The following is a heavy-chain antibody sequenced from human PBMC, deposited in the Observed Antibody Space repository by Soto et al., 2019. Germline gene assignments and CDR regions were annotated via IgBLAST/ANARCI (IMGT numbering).Heavy chain of an antibody. D-gene: IGHD6-13*01. V-gene: IGHV1-18*01. J-gene: IGHJ4*02. CDR3: AREASSSWQDY. Sequence: QVQLVQSGAEVKKPGASVKVSCKASGYTFTRYGISWVRQAPGQGLEWMGWISAYNGNTNYAQKLQGRVTMTTDTPTSRADMELRSLRSGDTAVKYWAREASSSWQDYWGQGTRVTVSS. CDR2: ISAYNGNT. CDR1: GYTFTRYG.